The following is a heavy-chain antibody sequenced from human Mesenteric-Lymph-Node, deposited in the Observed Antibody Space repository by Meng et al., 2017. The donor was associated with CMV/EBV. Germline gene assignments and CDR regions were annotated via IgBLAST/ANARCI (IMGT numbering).Heavy chain of an antibody. CDR2: IWYDGSNK. CDR1: GFTFSSYG. Sequence: GESLKISCAASGFTFSSYGMHWVRQAPGKGLEWVAVIWYDGSNKYYADSVKGRFSISRDNSKNTLSLHMNNLRADDTAVYYCAKEILRYSSTYDAFDIWGQGTVVTVSS. V-gene: IGHV3-33*06. D-gene: IGHD6-13*01. J-gene: IGHJ3*02. CDR3: AKEILRYSSTYDAFDI.